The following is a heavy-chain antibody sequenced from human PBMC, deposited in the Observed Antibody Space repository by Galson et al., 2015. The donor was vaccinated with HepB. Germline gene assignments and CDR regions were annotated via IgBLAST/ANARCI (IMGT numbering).Heavy chain of an antibody. CDR1: GFSLSNARMG. D-gene: IGHD3-22*01. CDR3: ARNYDTWQGFDY. Sequence: PALVKPTQTLTLTCTVSGFSLSNARMGVSWIRQPPGKALEWLAHIFSNDEKSYSTSLKSRLTISKDTSKSQVVLTMTNMDPVDTATYYCARNYDTWQGFDYWGQGTLVTVSS. V-gene: IGHV2-26*01. CDR2: IFSNDEK. J-gene: IGHJ4*02.